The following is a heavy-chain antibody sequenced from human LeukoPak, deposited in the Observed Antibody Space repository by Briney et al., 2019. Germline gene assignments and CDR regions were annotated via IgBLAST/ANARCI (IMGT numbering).Heavy chain of an antibody. D-gene: IGHD6-19*01. Sequence: GGSLRLSCAASGFTFSSYWMHWVPQAPGKGLVWVSRINSDGSSTSYADSVKGRFTISRDNAKNTLYLQMNSLRAEDTAVYYCARGSSGWYELAYFDYWGQGTLVTVSS. V-gene: IGHV3-74*01. J-gene: IGHJ4*02. CDR3: ARGSSGWYELAYFDY. CDR2: INSDGSST. CDR1: GFTFSSYW.